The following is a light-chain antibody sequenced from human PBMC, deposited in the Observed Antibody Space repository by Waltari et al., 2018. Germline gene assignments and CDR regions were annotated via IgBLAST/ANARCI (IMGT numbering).Light chain of an antibody. CDR2: DAF. V-gene: IGKV3-11*01. CDR3: QQRSNWPLI. Sequence: IVLTQSPATLSLSPGERATLPCRASQRVSSYLAWYQQKPGQAPRLLIYDAFNRATGIPARFSGSGSGTDFTLTISSLEPEDFAVYYCQQRSNWPLIFGGGTKVEIK. J-gene: IGKJ4*01. CDR1: QRVSSY.